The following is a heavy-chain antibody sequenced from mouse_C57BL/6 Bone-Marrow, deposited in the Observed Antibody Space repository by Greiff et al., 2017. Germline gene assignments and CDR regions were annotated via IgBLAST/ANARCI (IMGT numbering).Heavy chain of an antibody. CDR1: GFTFSDYG. CDR2: ISNLAYSI. J-gene: IGHJ4*01. D-gene: IGHD1-1*01. Sequence: EVMLVESGGGLVQPGGSLKLSCAASGFTFSDYGMAWVRQAPRKGPEWVAFISNLAYSIYYADTVTGRFTISRENAKNTLYLEMSSLRSEDTAMYYCARNYGSSYGYYAMDYWGQGTSVTVSS. CDR3: ARNYGSSYGYYAMDY. V-gene: IGHV5-15*04.